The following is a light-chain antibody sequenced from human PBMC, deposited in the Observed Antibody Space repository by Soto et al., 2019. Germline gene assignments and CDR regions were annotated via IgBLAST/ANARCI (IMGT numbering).Light chain of an antibody. CDR1: SSNIGSHT. CDR2: NNN. Sequence: QSVLTQPPSASGSPGQWVTISCSGSSSNIGSHTINWYQQLPGTAPKLLIYNNNQRPSGVPDRFSGSKSGTSASLAISGLQSEDEADYYCAAWDDILNGSYVFGTGTKVTVL. J-gene: IGLJ1*01. CDR3: AAWDDILNGSYV. V-gene: IGLV1-44*01.